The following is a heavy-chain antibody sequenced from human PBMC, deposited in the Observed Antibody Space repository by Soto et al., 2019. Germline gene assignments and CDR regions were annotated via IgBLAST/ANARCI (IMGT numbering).Heavy chain of an antibody. V-gene: IGHV3-7*01. D-gene: IGHD5-12*01. J-gene: IGHJ3*02. CDR1: GFTFSSYW. CDR3: ARDLWMATTRGDDAFDI. Sequence: GGSLRLSCAASGFTFSSYWMSWVRQAPGKWLEWVANIKQDGSEKYYVDSVKGRFTISRDNAKNSLYLQMNSLRAEDTAVYYCARDLWMATTRGDDAFDIWGQGXMVTV. CDR2: IKQDGSEK.